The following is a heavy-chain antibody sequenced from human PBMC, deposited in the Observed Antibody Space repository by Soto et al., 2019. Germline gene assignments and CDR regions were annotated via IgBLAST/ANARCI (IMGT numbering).Heavy chain of an antibody. V-gene: IGHV3-21*01. CDR3: AREDSIIIPAVSDF. J-gene: IGHJ4*02. CDR1: GFAFNNYG. D-gene: IGHD2-2*01. CDR2: ISKSDYT. Sequence: GGSLRLSCTVSGFAFNNYGINWVRQAPGKGLEWVSSISKSDYTYYSDSVKGRFTISRDNAKNSVSLQMNTLRVEDTAVYFCAREDSIIIPAVSDFWGQGTLVTVSS.